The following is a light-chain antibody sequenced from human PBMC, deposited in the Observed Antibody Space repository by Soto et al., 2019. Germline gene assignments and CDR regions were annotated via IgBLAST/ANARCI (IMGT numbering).Light chain of an antibody. V-gene: IGKV3-20*01. CDR3: QRYGRSPPIT. Sequence: IVMTQSPATLSVSPGEGATLSCRPTQSISSNYLAWYQQKPGQAPRLLIYGASNRAPGIPDRFSGSGSGTIFTLTISRLEPEDFAVYYCQRYGRSPPITFGQGTRLEIK. J-gene: IGKJ5*01. CDR1: QSISSNY. CDR2: GAS.